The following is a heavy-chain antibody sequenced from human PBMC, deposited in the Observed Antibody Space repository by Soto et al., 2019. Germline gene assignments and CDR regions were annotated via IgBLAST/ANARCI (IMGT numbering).Heavy chain of an antibody. CDR2: VYYTGST. D-gene: IGHD3-16*02. CDR3: ARDRGDYVWGSYRPGLFDY. J-gene: IGHJ4*02. V-gene: IGHV4-30-4*02. CDR1: GSFTRSTDYY. Sequence: PPDTLSLTCPVSGSFTRSTDYYWIWIHPAPGKGLELIGYVYYTGSTYYNPSLMSRLTISVDTSKNQFSLKLSSVTAADTAVYYCARDRGDYVWGSYRPGLFDYWGQGTLVTVSS.